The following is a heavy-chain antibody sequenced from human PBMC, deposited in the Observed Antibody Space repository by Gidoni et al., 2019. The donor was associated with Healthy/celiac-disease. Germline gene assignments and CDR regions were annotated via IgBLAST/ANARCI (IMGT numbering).Heavy chain of an antibody. D-gene: IGHD6-13*01. CDR3: ARAEAGYSSSWYDY. CDR1: GVTFSSYG. Sequence: QVQLVESGGGVVQPGRSLRRSCAASGVTFSSYGMHWVRQAPGKGLEWVAVIWYDGSNKYYADSVKGRFTISRDNSKNTLYLQMNSLRAEDTAVYYCARAEAGYSSSWYDYWGQGPLVTVSS. J-gene: IGHJ4*02. CDR2: IWYDGSNK. V-gene: IGHV3-33*01.